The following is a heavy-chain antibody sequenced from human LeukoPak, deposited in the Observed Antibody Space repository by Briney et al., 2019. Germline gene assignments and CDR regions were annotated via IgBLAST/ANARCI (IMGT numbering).Heavy chain of an antibody. Sequence: PGRSLRLSCAASGFTFGDYAMHWVRQAPGKGLEWVSGISWKSGNIDYADSVKGRFTISRDNAKNSLYLQMNSLRAEDTALYYCAKSGRQLVWNSYGMDVWGQGTTVTVSS. D-gene: IGHD6-13*01. CDR1: GFTFGDYA. J-gene: IGHJ6*02. V-gene: IGHV3-9*01. CDR3: AKSGRQLVWNSYGMDV. CDR2: ISWKSGNI.